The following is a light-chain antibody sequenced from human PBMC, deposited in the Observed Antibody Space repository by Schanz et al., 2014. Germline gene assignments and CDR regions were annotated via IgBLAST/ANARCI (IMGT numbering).Light chain of an antibody. CDR1: ISDVGGYNL. Sequence: QSVLTQPASVSGSPGQSITISCTGTISDVGGYNLVSWYLQHPGQAPRLVIYDVSSRPSGVSDRFSGSKSGNTASLSISGVEVEDEADYYCSSYTSSSTWVFGGGTKLTV. CDR2: DVS. J-gene: IGLJ3*02. CDR3: SSYTSSSTWV. V-gene: IGLV2-14*03.